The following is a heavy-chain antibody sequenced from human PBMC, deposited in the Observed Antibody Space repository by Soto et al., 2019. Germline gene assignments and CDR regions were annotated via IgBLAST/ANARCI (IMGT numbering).Heavy chain of an antibody. CDR3: VREGHYDLWGYYYGMDV. CDR2: INHSGST. Sequence: QVQLQQWGAGLLKPSETLSLTCAVYGGSLSGFYWSWIRQAPGKGLAWIGEINHSGSTNYNPSLKSRVTISVDTSKNQFSLKLRSLTAADTAVYYCVREGHYDLWGYYYGMDVWGQGTTVTVSS. D-gene: IGHD3-3*01. V-gene: IGHV4-34*01. CDR1: GGSLSGFY. J-gene: IGHJ6*02.